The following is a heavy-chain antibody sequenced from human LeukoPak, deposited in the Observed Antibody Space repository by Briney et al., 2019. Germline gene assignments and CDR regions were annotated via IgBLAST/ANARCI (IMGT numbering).Heavy chain of an antibody. Sequence: PGRSLRLSCAASGFTFSSYGTHWVRQAPGKGLEWVAVIWYDGSNKYYADSVKGRFTISRDNSKNTLYLQMNSLRAEDTAVYYCAREPGSGSYYLAFDYWGQGTLVTVSS. CDR2: IWYDGSNK. J-gene: IGHJ4*02. V-gene: IGHV3-33*01. CDR3: AREPGSGSYYLAFDY. D-gene: IGHD3-10*01. CDR1: GFTFSSYG.